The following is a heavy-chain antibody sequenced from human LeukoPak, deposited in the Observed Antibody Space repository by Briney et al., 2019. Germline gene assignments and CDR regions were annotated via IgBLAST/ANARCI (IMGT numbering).Heavy chain of an antibody. V-gene: IGHV3-23*01. J-gene: IGHJ4*02. Sequence: GGSLRLSCAASGFTFSSYAMNWVRQAPGKGLEWVSGISGSGSNTYYADSVMGRFTISRDNSKNTLYLQMNSLRAEDTAVYYSAKDVLSGTYYYFVQWGQGTLVTVSS. CDR2: ISGSGSNT. CDR3: AKDVLSGTYYYFVQ. CDR1: GFTFSSYA. D-gene: IGHD1-26*01.